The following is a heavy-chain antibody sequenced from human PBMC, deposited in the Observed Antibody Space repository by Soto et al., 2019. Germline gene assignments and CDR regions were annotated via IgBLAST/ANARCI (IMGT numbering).Heavy chain of an antibody. D-gene: IGHD2-21*01. CDR3: ARDAHCGGAPGCRAMDV. V-gene: IGHV1-18*04. J-gene: IGHJ6*02. Sequence: QVQLVQSGAEVKKPGASVKVSCKASGYTFTSDGVSWVRQAPGQGLEWMGWISGYNGNTNYAQRFRDRVTLTTDKSTSTAYMELRSLRSDDSAVYYCARDAHCGGAPGCRAMDVWGQGTTITVSS. CDR1: GYTFTSDG. CDR2: ISGYNGNT.